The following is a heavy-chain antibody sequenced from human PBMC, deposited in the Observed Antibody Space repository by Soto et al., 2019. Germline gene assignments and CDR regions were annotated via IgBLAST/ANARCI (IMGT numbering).Heavy chain of an antibody. Sequence: QLQLQESGPGLVKPSETLSLTCTVSGGSISSSSYYWGWIRQPPGMGLEWIGSIYYSGSTYYNPSLKSRVTISVDTSKNQFSLKLSSVTAADTAVYYCAGTITIFGVVILEYFQHWGQGTLVTVSS. CDR1: GGSISSSSYY. CDR3: AGTITIFGVVILEYFQH. CDR2: IYYSGST. J-gene: IGHJ1*01. V-gene: IGHV4-39*01. D-gene: IGHD3-3*01.